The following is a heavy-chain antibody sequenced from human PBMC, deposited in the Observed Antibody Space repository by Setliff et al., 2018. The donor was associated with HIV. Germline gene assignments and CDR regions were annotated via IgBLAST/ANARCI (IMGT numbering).Heavy chain of an antibody. CDR1: GYRFIDYY. Sequence: ASVKVSCKASGYRFIDYYMHWLRQAPGQGLEWVGGCNPKRGDSFYAQKFQGRVIISMDTSTSTTYMDLPRLTTDDTAIYFCAAPLTGPDGFDMWGQGTMVTVSS. CDR3: AAPLTGPDGFDM. D-gene: IGHD3-9*01. J-gene: IGHJ3*02. V-gene: IGHV1-2*02. CDR2: CNPKRGDS.